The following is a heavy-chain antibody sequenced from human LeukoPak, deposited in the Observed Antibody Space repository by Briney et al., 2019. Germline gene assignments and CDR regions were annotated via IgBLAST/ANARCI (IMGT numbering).Heavy chain of an antibody. CDR1: GFTFDDYD. Sequence: PGRSLRLSCAASGFTFDDYDMYWVRHPPGKGLEWVSGITWNSRILAYADSVKGRFTISRENAKNSLYLQMNSLRAEDTALYYCAKGLRDSSGFYIYYGMDVWGQGTTVTVSS. CDR3: AKGLRDSSGFYIYYGMDV. J-gene: IGHJ6*02. V-gene: IGHV3-9*01. D-gene: IGHD3-22*01. CDR2: ITWNSRIL.